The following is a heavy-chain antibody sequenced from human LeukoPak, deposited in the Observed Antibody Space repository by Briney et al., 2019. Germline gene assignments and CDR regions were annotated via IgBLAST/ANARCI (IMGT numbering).Heavy chain of an antibody. CDR3: ARDKTFEVVNFFDY. V-gene: IGHV4-39*07. J-gene: IGHJ4*02. D-gene: IGHD3-3*01. Sequence: SETLSLTCTVSGGSISSGSYYWGWIRQPPGKGLEWIGSIYYSGSTYYNPSLKSRITISLDTSKNQLSLKLSSVTAADTAVYYCARDKTFEVVNFFDYWGQGTLVTVSS. CDR1: GGSISSGSYY. CDR2: IYYSGST.